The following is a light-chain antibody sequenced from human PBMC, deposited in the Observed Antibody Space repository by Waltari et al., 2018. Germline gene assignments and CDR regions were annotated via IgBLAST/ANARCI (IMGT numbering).Light chain of an antibody. V-gene: IGKV1-5*03. CDR1: ESVKNN. CDR2: KAS. Sequence: DVQLIHSPSTLSASVGDRVTITCRASESVKNNLAWYQHQPGKAPKVLVHKASRLESGVASRFSGSGYGTEFTLTISSLEPDDFATYYCHQYNTSPLTFGGGTKVEIK. J-gene: IGKJ4*01. CDR3: HQYNTSPLT.